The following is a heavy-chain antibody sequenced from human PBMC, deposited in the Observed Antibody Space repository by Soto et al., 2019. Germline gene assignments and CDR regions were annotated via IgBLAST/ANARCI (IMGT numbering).Heavy chain of an antibody. D-gene: IGHD2-2*01. V-gene: IGHV4-59*08. CDR1: GGSISSYY. J-gene: IGHJ5*02. Sequence: PSETLSLTCTVSGGSISSYYWSWIRQPPGKGLEWIGYIYYSGSTNYNPSLKSRVTISVDTSKNQFSLKLSSVTAADTAVYYCARHGRYGSSTSCPPYNWFDPWGQGTLVTVSS. CDR2: IYYSGST. CDR3: ARHGRYGSSTSCPPYNWFDP.